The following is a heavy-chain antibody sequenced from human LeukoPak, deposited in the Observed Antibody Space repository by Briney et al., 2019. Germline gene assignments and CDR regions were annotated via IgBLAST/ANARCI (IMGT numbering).Heavy chain of an antibody. CDR2: MSPDENEK. D-gene: IGHD5-12*01. Sequence: PGGSLRLSCAITEFTFTNYWKNWVRQASGKGLEWVANMSPDENEKKYVDSVRAALPSQQTTPKKTLYLQMNSLRVEDTAIYYCLGYGNDNPWGQGALVTVSS. J-gene: IGHJ4*02. CDR1: EFTFTNYW. V-gene: IGHV3-7*03. CDR3: LGYGNDNP.